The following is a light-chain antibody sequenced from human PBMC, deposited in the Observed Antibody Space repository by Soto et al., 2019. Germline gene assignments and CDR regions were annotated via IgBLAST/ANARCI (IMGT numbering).Light chain of an antibody. CDR2: VAS. Sequence: DIQMTQSPSSLSASVGDRVTITCQASQDITNFLNWYQQKPGKAPKLLIYVASSLDTGVPSRFSGSGSGTDFTFTISSLQPEDIATYYCQQYDILPWTVGQGTKVEIK. J-gene: IGKJ1*01. CDR1: QDITNF. V-gene: IGKV1-33*01. CDR3: QQYDILPWT.